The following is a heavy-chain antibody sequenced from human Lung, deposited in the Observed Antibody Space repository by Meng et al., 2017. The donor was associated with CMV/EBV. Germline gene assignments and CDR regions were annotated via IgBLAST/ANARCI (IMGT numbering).Heavy chain of an antibody. Sequence: QEQRVQSGSELKKPGAPVKVSCKASGYSFTSYSLNWLRQAPGQGLEWLGWINTYSGNPTYAQGFTGRIVFSLDTSVSTAYLQISSLKAEDTAVYYCARAWDTSGFWGQGTLVTVSS. D-gene: IGHD3-22*01. V-gene: IGHV7-4-1*02. CDR3: ARAWDTSGF. J-gene: IGHJ4*02. CDR2: INTYSGNP. CDR1: GYSFTSYS.